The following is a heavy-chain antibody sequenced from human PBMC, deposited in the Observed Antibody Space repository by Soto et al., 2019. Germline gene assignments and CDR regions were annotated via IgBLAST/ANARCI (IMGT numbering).Heavy chain of an antibody. CDR2: ISDTGDST. V-gene: IGHV3-23*01. CDR1: GFTFSNYA. CDR3: AKDRPFWRFLGXMDV. D-gene: IGHD3-3*01. Sequence: PGGSLRLSCAASGFTFSNYAMSWVRQAPGKGLEWVSTISDTGDSTYYADSVRGRFTISRDNSKNTLYLQMVSLRAEDTAVYYCAKDRPFWRFLGXMDVWGKGPTVTVSS. J-gene: IGHJ6*03.